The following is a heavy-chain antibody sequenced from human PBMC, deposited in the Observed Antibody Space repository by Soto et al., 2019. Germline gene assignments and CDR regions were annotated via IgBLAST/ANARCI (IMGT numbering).Heavy chain of an antibody. CDR1: GYTFTSYA. J-gene: IGHJ6*02. D-gene: IGHD2-2*01. V-gene: IGHV1-3*01. CDR3: ARDQGVPAADYYYYGMDV. CDR2: INAGNGNT. Sequence: ASVKVSCKASGYTFTSYAMHWVRQAPGQRLEWMGWINAGNGNTKYSQKFQGRVTITRDTSASTAYMELSSLRSDDTAVYYCARDQGVPAADYYYYGMDVWGQGTTVTVSS.